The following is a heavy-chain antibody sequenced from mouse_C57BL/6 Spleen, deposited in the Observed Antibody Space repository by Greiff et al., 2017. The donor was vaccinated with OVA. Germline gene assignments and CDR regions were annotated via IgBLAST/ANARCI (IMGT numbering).Heavy chain of an antibody. J-gene: IGHJ2*01. V-gene: IGHV1-50*01. CDR1: GYTFTSYW. CDR2: IDPSDSYT. Sequence: VQLQQSGAELVKPGASVKLSCKASGYTFTSYWMQWVKQRPGQGLEWIGEIDPSDSYTNYNQKFKGKATLTVDTSSSTAYMQLSSLTSEDSAVYYCARLGDYWGQGTTLTVSS. CDR3: ARLGDY.